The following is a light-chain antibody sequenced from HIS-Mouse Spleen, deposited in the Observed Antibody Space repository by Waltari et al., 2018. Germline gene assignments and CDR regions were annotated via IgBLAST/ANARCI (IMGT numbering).Light chain of an antibody. CDR3: QSYDSSLSGWV. CDR1: SSNIGAGYD. Sequence: QSVLTQPPSVSGAPGQRVTISCTGSSSNIGAGYDVHWYQQLPGTAPKRLIYGNGHRPAGVPDRFAGSKSGTSASLAITGLQAEDEADYYCQSYDSSLSGWVFGGGTKLTVL. J-gene: IGLJ3*02. CDR2: GNG. V-gene: IGLV1-40*01.